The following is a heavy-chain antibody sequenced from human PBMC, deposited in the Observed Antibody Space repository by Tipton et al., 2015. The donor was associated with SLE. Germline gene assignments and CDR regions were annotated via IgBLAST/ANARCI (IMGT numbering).Heavy chain of an antibody. J-gene: IGHJ3*02. V-gene: IGHV4-34*01. D-gene: IGHD1-14*01. CDR3: ARELTDDAFDI. Sequence: LRLSCAVYGGSFSGYYWSWIRQPPGKGLEWIGEINHSGSTNYNPSLKSRVTISVDTSKNQFSLKLSSVTAADTAVYYCARELTDDAFDIWGQGTMVTVSS. CDR2: INHSGST. CDR1: GGSFSGYY.